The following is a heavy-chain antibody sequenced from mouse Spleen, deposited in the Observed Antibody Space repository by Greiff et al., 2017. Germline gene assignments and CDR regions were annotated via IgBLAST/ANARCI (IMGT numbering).Heavy chain of an antibody. V-gene: IGHV1-4*01. Sequence: VNLVESGAELARPGASVKMSCKASGYTFTSYTMHWVKQRPGQGLEWIGYINPSSGYTNYNQKFKDKATLTADKSSSTAYMQLSSLTSEDSAVYYCARRELGRGAMDYWGQGTSVTVSS. CDR3: ARRELGRGAMDY. CDR2: INPSSGYT. D-gene: IGHD4-1*01. CDR1: GYTFTSYT. J-gene: IGHJ4*01.